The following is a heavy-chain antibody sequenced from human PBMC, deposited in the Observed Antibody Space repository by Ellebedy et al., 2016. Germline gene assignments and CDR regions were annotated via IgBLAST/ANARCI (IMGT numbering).Heavy chain of an antibody. CDR2: ISSSSSYI. D-gene: IGHD3-3*01. Sequence: GESLKISXAASGFTFSSYSMNWVRQAPGKGLEWVSSISSSSSYIYYADSVKGRFTISRDNSKNTLYLQMNSLRSEDTAVYYCARNDFWSGNDYWGQGTLVTVSS. J-gene: IGHJ4*02. V-gene: IGHV3-21*04. CDR3: ARNDFWSGNDY. CDR1: GFTFSSYS.